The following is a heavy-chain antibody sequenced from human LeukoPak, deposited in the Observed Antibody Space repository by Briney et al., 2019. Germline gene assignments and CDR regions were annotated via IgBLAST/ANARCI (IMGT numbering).Heavy chain of an antibody. Sequence: ASVKVSCKASGYTFTGYYMHWVRQAPGQGLEWMGRINPNSGGTNYAQKFQGRVTMTRDTSISTAYMELSRLRSDDTAVYYCASLYSSSSGPPPRFDYWGQGTLVTVSS. CDR1: GYTFTGYY. V-gene: IGHV1-2*06. CDR3: ASLYSSSSGPPPRFDY. D-gene: IGHD6-6*01. CDR2: INPNSGGT. J-gene: IGHJ4*02.